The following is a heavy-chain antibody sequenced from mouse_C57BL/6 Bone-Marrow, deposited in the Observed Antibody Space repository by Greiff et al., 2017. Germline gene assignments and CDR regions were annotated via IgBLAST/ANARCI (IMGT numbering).Heavy chain of an antibody. CDR2: IYPGNSDT. D-gene: IGHD1-1*01. CDR1: GYTFTSYW. Sequence: VQLQQSGTVLARPGASVKMSCKTSGYTFTSYWMHWVKQRPGQGLEWIGAIYPGNSDTSYNQKFKGKAKLTAVTSASTAYMELRSLTNEDSAVYYCTRSSVYYWKEYDGDYWGQGTTLTVSS. J-gene: IGHJ2*01. CDR3: TRSSVYYWKEYDGDY. V-gene: IGHV1-5*01.